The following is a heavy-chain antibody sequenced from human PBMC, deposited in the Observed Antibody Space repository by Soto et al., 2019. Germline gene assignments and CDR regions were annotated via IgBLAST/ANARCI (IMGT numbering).Heavy chain of an antibody. CDR2: IYYSGST. J-gene: IGHJ5*02. CDR1: GGSISSYY. Sequence: SETLSLTCTVSGGSISSYYWSWIRQPPEKGLEWIGYIYYSGSTNYNPSLKSRVTISVDTSKNQFSLKLSSVTAADTAVYYCARDRYSSSWSARESEGNWFDPWGQGTLVTVSS. D-gene: IGHD6-13*01. CDR3: ARDRYSSSWSARESEGNWFDP. V-gene: IGHV4-59*01.